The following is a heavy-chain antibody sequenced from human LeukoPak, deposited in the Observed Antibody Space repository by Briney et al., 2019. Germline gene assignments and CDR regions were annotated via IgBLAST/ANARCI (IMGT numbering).Heavy chain of an antibody. CDR2: ISTGSPYT. Sequence: WGSVSLHCAASGFTFSDYYMSWIRQAPGRGLEWVSYISTGSPYTNYEDSGKGRFTVSRDNSKSTLYLQLNSLRAEDTAVYYCAKGRNHGDHGCFDFWGEGTFDPVSS. D-gene: IGHD4-17*01. CDR1: GFTFSDYY. V-gene: IGHV3-11*03. CDR3: AKGRNHGDHGCFDF. J-gene: IGHJ4*02.